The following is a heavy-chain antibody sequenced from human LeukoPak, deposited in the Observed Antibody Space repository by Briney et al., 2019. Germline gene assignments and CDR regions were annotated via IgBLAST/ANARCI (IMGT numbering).Heavy chain of an antibody. V-gene: IGHV4-34*01. Sequence: ASETLSLTCAVYGGSFSGYYWSWIRQPPGKGLEWIGEINHSGSTNYNPSLKSRVTISVDTSKNQFSLKLSSVTAADTAVYYCARRGKPIRNYYFDYWGQGTLVTVSS. CDR1: GGSFSGYY. J-gene: IGHJ4*02. CDR3: ARRGKPIRNYYFDY. D-gene: IGHD1-14*01. CDR2: INHSGST.